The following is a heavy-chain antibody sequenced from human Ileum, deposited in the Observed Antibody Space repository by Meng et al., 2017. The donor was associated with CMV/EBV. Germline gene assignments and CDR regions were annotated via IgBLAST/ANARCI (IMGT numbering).Heavy chain of an antibody. Sequence: GESLKISCAASGFTFSSYAMTWVRQAPGKGLEWVSVIRGSGGSTYYADSVKGRFTISRDNSKSTLYLQMNSLRADDTAVYFCAKASSLRGDGSYKLALDSWGQGTVVTVSS. V-gene: IGHV3-23*01. CDR1: GFTFSSYA. J-gene: IGHJ4*02. CDR3: AKASSLRGDGSYKLALDS. D-gene: IGHD1-26*01. CDR2: IRGSGGST.